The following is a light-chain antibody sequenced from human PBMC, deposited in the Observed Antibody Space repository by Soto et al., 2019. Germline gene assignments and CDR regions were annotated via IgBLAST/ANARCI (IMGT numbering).Light chain of an antibody. CDR3: AAWDDSLNTYV. CDR2: RNN. CDR1: SSNIGSNT. V-gene: IGLV1-44*01. J-gene: IGLJ1*01. Sequence: QSVLTQPPSASGTPGQGVTISCSGSSSNIGSNTVNWYQQLPGTAPKLLIYRNNQRPSGVPDRFSGSKSGTSASLAISGLQSEDEADYYCAAWDDSLNTYVFGTGTKVTVL.